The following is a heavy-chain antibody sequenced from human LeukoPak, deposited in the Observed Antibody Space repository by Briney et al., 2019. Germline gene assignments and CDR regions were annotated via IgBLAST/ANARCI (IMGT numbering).Heavy chain of an antibody. CDR1: GFTFSDYY. CDR2: ISSCGSTI. V-gene: IGHV3-11*04. CDR3: ASVGDGDFDY. D-gene: IGHD1-26*01. J-gene: IGHJ4*02. Sequence: GGSLRLSCAASGFTFSDYYMNWIRQAPGKGLEWVSYISSCGSTIYYADSVKGRFTISRDNAKNSLYLQMNSLRAEDTAVYYCASVGDGDFDYWGQGTLVTVSS.